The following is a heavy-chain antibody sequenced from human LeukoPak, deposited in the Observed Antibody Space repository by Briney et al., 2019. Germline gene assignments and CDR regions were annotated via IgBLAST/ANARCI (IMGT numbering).Heavy chain of an antibody. CDR2: IKQDGSEK. Sequence: GGSLRLSCAASGFTFSSYWMSWVRQAPGKGLEWVANIKQDGSEKYYVDSVKGRFTISRDNAKTSLYLQMNSLRAEDTAVYYCASLSITMVRGVPGNWFDPWGQGTLVTVSS. D-gene: IGHD3-10*01. CDR3: ASLSITMVRGVPGNWFDP. CDR1: GFTFSSYW. J-gene: IGHJ5*02. V-gene: IGHV3-7*01.